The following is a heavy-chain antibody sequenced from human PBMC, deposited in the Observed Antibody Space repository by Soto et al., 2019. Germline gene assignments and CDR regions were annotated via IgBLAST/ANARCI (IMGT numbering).Heavy chain of an antibody. CDR1: GFTFDDYA. Sequence: PVGSLRLSCASSGFTFDDYAMHCVRQAPGKCLEWVSGISWNSGSIGYADSVKGRFTISRDNAKNSLYLQMNSLRAEDTALYYCAKDNSSSYWRYFEYWGQGTLVPVS. CDR3: AKDNSSSYWRYFEY. D-gene: IGHD6-6*01. J-gene: IGHJ4*02. V-gene: IGHV3-9*01. CDR2: ISWNSGSI.